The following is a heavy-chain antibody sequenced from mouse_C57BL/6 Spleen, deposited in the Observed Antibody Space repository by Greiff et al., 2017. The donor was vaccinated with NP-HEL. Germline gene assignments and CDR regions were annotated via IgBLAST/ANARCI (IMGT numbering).Heavy chain of an antibody. D-gene: IGHD1-1*01. V-gene: IGHV1-82*01. CDR2: IYPGDGDT. CDR1: GYAFSSSW. CDR3: AREDYGSRFAY. J-gene: IGHJ3*01. Sequence: QVQLQQSGPELVKPGASVKISCKASGYAFSSSWMNWVKQRPGKGLEWIGRIYPGDGDTNYNGKFKGKATLTADKSSSTAYMQLSSLTSEDSAVYFCAREDYGSRFAYWGQGTLVTVSA.